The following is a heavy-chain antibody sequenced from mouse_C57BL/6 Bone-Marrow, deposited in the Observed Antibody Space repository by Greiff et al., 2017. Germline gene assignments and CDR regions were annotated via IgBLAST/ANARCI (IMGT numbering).Heavy chain of an antibody. D-gene: IGHD2-12*01. CDR2: INPSTGGT. J-gene: IGHJ2*01. CDR1: GYSFTGYY. CDR3: ARRDYSFDY. V-gene: IGHV1-42*01. Sequence: EVQLQQSGPELVKPGASVKISCKASGYSFTGYYMNWVKQSPEKSLEWIGEINPSTGGTTYNQKFKAKATLSVDKSSSTAYMQLKSLTSEDSAVYYCARRDYSFDYWGQGTTLTVSS.